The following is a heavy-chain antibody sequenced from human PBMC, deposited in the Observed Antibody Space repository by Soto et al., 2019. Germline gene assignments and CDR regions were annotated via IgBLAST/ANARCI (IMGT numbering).Heavy chain of an antibody. CDR1: GYAFTTYG. CDR3: ARGRYGDY. CDR2: ISAHNGNT. V-gene: IGHV1-18*01. J-gene: IGHJ4*02. Sequence: QVHLVQSGAEVKKPGASVKVSCKGSGYAFTTYGITWVRQAPGQGLEWMGWISAHNGNTNYAQKPQGRVTVTRDTSTSTAYMELMSLSSDATAVYYFARGRYGDYWGQGALVTVSS. D-gene: IGHD1-1*01.